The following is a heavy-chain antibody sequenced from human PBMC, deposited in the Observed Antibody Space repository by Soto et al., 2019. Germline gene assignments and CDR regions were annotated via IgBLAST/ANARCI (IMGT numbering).Heavy chain of an antibody. D-gene: IGHD2-21*01. CDR2: IYYSGTT. CDR1: GASISSGGYY. V-gene: IGHV4-31*03. CDR3: AASCVGCGGFNYYGMDV. J-gene: IGHJ6*01. Sequence: QVQLQESGPGLVKPSQTLSLTCSVSGASISSGGYYWNWIRQHPGKGLEWIGYIYYSGTTYYNPSLKSRVTISVDTSKNQFSLKLSSVTVADTAVYYCAASCVGCGGFNYYGMDVW.